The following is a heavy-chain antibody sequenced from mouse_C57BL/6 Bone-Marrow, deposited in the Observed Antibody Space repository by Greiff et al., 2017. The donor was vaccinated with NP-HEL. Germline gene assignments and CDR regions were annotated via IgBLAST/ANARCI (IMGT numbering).Heavy chain of an antibody. CDR1: GFSLTSYG. J-gene: IGHJ2*01. V-gene: IGHV2-2*01. Sequence: VKLQESGPGLVQPSQSLSITCTVSGFSLTSYGVHWVRQSPGKGLEWLGVIWSGGSTDNNAAFISRLSISKDNSKSQVFFKMNSLQADDTAIYYCARPITTASYWGQGTTLTVSS. D-gene: IGHD1-2*01. CDR2: IWSGGST. CDR3: ARPITTASY.